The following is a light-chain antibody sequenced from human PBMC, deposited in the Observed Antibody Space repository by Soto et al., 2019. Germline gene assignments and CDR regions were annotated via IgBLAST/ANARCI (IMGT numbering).Light chain of an antibody. V-gene: IGLV4-60*02. Sequence: QSVLTQSSSASASLGSSVKLTCTLSSGHSSYIIAWHQQRPGKAPRYLMKLESSGSYNKGSGVPDRFSGSSSGADRYLTISNLQFEDEADYYCETWDSNTRVFGGGTKLTVL. J-gene: IGLJ3*02. CDR1: SGHSSYI. CDR2: LESSGSY. CDR3: ETWDSNTRV.